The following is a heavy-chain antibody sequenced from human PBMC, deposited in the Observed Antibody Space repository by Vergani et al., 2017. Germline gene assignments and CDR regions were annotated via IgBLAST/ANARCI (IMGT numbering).Heavy chain of an antibody. Sequence: EVDLVESGGGLAQPGGSLRLSCEASGITFWKFGMHWVRQGPGKGLEWVSGISWNRGAVDYADSVRGRFTISRDNARNSLHLQMNSLSAEYTATYYCATNRFCTSTNCYTNYYNNRYVWGKGTTVIVAS. CDR1: GITFWKFG. D-gene: IGHD2-2*02. J-gene: IGHJ6*03. CDR3: ATNRFCTSTNCYTNYYNNRYV. V-gene: IGHV3-9*01. CDR2: ISWNRGAV.